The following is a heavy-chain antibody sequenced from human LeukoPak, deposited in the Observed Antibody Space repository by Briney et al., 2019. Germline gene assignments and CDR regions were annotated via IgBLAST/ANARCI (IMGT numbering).Heavy chain of an antibody. CDR3: ARLPRLYWYFDL. CDR2: VYPGDSDT. J-gene: IGHJ2*01. Sequence: GESLKISCKDSGYSFSNYLNAWVRQMPGKGLEWMGIVYPGDSDTRYSPSFQGHVTISADQSISTAYLQWSSLKASDTAMYYCARLPRLYWYFDLWGRGTLVTVSS. CDR1: GYSFSNYL. V-gene: IGHV5-51*01.